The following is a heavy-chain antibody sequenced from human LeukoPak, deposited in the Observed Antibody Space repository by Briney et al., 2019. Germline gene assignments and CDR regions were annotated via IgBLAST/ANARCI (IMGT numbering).Heavy chain of an antibody. CDR1: GGTFSSYA. V-gene: IGHV1-69*06. CDR2: IIPIFGTA. CDR3: ARDRGYDILTGYGWFDP. Sequence: EASVKVSCKASGGTFSSYAISWVRQAPGQGLEWMGGIIPIFGTANYAQKFQGRVTITADKSTSTAYMELSSLRSEDTAVYYCARDRGYDILTGYGWFDPWGQGTLVTVPS. J-gene: IGHJ5*02. D-gene: IGHD3-9*01.